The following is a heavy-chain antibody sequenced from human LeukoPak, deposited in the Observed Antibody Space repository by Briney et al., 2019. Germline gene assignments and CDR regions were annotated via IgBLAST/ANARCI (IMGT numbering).Heavy chain of an antibody. CDR3: AKAGCTSATCYVNC. CDR2: MSGSGGST. D-gene: IGHD2-2*01. Sequence: GGSLRLSCAASGFTFSNYAMNWVRQAPGKGLEWVSVMSGSGGSTYYADSVKGRFTISRDNSKNTLYLQMNSLRAEDTAVYYCAKAGCTSATCYVNCWGQGTLVTVSS. V-gene: IGHV3-23*01. J-gene: IGHJ4*02. CDR1: GFTFSNYA.